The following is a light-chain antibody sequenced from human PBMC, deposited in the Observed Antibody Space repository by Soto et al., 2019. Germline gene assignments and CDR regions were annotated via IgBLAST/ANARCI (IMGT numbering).Light chain of an antibody. J-gene: IGLJ2*01. CDR1: SSDFGSYNL. CDR2: EGS. CDR3: CSYAGSSTFVV. Sequence: QCVLTQAASVSRSPVHSITISYTGTSSDFGSYNLVSWYQQHPGKAPKPMIYEGSKRPSGVSNRFSGSKSGNTASLTISGLQAEDEADYYCCSYAGSSTFVVFGGGTKVTVL. V-gene: IGLV2-23*03.